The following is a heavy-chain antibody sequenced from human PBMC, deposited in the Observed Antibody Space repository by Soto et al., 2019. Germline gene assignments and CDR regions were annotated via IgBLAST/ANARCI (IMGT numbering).Heavy chain of an antibody. D-gene: IGHD5-12*01. Sequence: TLSLTCAGSGGCISSGNHSWSWIRQPPGKGLEWIGYIYHSGSTYYNPSLKRRVTISVDRSKNQFSLNLNSVTAADTAVYYCARGGYSGYDLTFDHWGQGTLVTVSS. CDR1: GGCISSGNHS. V-gene: IGHV4-30-2*01. CDR3: ARGGYSGYDLTFDH. J-gene: IGHJ4*02. CDR2: IYHSGST.